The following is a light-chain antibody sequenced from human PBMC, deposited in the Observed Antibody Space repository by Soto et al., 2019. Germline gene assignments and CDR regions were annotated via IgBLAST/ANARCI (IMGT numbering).Light chain of an antibody. CDR2: EVI. Sequence: QSVLTQPPSASGSPGQSVTISCTGSRSDIGDSNYVSWYQQHPRKAPKLIISEVINRPSGVPDRFSASKSGNTASLTISGLQAEDEADYYCASKGGSSRHVVFGGGTQLTVL. CDR1: RSDIGDSNY. J-gene: IGLJ2*01. CDR3: ASKGGSSRHVV. V-gene: IGLV2-8*01.